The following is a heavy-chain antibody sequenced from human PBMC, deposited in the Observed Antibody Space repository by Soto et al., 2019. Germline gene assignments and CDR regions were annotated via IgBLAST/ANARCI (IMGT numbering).Heavy chain of an antibody. J-gene: IGHJ5*02. CDR2: IIPIFGTA. V-gene: IGHV1-69*01. CDR3: ARSPRRAAAPEGFDP. D-gene: IGHD2-2*01. Sequence: QVQLVQSGAEVKKPGSSVKVSCKASGGTFSSYAISWVRQAPGQGLEWMGGIIPIFGTANYAQKFQGRVTITADESPSTAYMELSSLRDEDTAVYYCARSPRRAAAPEGFDPWGQGTLVTVSS. CDR1: GGTFSSYA.